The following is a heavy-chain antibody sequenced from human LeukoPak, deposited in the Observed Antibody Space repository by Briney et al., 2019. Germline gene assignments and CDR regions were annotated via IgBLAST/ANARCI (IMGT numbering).Heavy chain of an antibody. CDR2: IDFRSGDS. V-gene: IGHV3-21*01. D-gene: IGHD1-26*01. CDR3: ARPDHLGAAITDAFDI. J-gene: IGHJ3*02. CDR1: GFTFSSYS. Sequence: GGSLRLSCAASGFTFSSYSMNWVRQAPGKGLEWVSSIDFRSGDSFYADSVKGRFAISRDNAKRSPYLQMHSLRAEDTAVYYCARPDHLGAAITDAFDIWGQGTMVTVSS.